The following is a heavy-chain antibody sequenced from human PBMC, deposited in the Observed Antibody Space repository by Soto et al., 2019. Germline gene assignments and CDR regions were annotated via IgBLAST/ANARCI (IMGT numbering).Heavy chain of an antibody. J-gene: IGHJ6*02. CDR2: IIPIFGTA. CDR1: GGTFSSYA. CDR3: ARVPPVDTAMETYYYYYGMDV. V-gene: IGHV1-69*13. D-gene: IGHD5-18*01. Sequence: GASVKVSCKASGGTFSSYAISWVRQAPGQGLEWMGGIIPIFGTANYAQKFQGRVTITADESTSTAYMELSSLRSEDTAVYYCARVPPVDTAMETYYYYYGMDVWGQGTTVTVSS.